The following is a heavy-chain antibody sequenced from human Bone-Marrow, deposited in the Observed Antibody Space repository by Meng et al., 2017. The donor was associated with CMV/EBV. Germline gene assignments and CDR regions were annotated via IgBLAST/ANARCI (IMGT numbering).Heavy chain of an antibody. V-gene: IGHV3-30-3*01. CDR2: ISYDGSNK. Sequence: GESLKISCAASGFTFSSYAMHWVRQAPGKGLEWVAVISYDGSNKYYADSVKGRFTISRDNSKNTLYLQMNSLRAEDTAVYYCARDYWDSNYEDPYYYYGMDVWGQGTKVTV. D-gene: IGHD4-11*01. J-gene: IGHJ6*02. CDR1: GFTFSSYA. CDR3: ARDYWDSNYEDPYYYYGMDV.